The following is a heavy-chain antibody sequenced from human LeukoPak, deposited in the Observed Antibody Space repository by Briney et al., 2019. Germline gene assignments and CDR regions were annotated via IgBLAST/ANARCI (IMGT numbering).Heavy chain of an antibody. CDR1: GYSFTNYG. Sequence: ASVTVSCTASGYSFTNYGINWVRQASGQRLEWVASINPNSGTSASAQRFQGRVTMTRNTSTTTVHMELSSLTSDDTAVYYCARVPKYYQLVRLGDYYYYGMDVWGQGTTVTASS. D-gene: IGHD3-16*01. CDR3: ARVPKYYQLVRLGDYYYYGMDV. J-gene: IGHJ6*02. V-gene: IGHV1-8*01. CDR2: INPNSGTS.